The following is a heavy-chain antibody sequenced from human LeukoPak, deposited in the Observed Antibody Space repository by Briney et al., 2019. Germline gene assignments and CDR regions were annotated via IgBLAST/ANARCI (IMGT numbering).Heavy chain of an antibody. CDR2: ISGSGGNT. V-gene: IGHV3-23*01. D-gene: IGHD3-22*01. CDR1: GFTFSNYA. CDR3: AKVDRYYYDSGGYSDY. Sequence: GGSLRLSCAASGFTFSNYAMTWVRQAPGKGLEWVSAISGSGGNTFYPDSVKGRFTISRDNSKNTLYLQMNSLRAEDTALYYCAKVDRYYYDSGGYSDYWGQGTLVTVSS. J-gene: IGHJ4*02.